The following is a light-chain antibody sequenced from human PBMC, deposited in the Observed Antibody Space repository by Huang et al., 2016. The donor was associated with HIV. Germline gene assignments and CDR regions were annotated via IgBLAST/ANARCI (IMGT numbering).Light chain of an antibody. Sequence: DIQMTQSPSSLSASVGDRVTISCRASQTIITYLNWYQQKPGKAPKLLIYAASSLQSGVPSRFRGSGSVTDFTLTISSLQPEDFATYYCQQSYSTPRLTFGGGTKVDIK. J-gene: IGKJ4*01. CDR1: QTIITY. CDR3: QQSYSTPRLT. CDR2: AAS. V-gene: IGKV1-39*01.